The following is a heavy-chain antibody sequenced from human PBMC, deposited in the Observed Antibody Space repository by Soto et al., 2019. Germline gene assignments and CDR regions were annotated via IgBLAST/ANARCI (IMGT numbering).Heavy chain of an antibody. CDR1: GYTFTTYG. CDR2: ISGYNGHT. J-gene: IGHJ6*02. V-gene: IGHV1-18*01. Sequence: QVQLVQSGAEVRKPGASVKVSCKASGYTFTTYGISWVRQAPGQGLEWMGWISGYNGHTKYAQKFQGRVTMTTDTSTSTGYMDLRSLRSDDTAVYYCAREGEMPYYYYGLDVWGQGTTVPVSS. D-gene: IGHD3-16*01. CDR3: AREGEMPYYYYGLDV.